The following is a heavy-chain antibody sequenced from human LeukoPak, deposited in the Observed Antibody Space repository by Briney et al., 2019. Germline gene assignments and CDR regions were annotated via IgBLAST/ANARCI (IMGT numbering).Heavy chain of an antibody. Sequence: PSETLSLTCTVSGGSISGFYWGWIRHPPGKGLEWIGFIYYSGSANCNPSLKSRVTMSVDMSKNQFSLKLSSVTAADTAFYYCARDRDSSGWFDYWGQGALVTVSS. CDR3: ARDRDSSGWFDY. CDR1: GGSISGFY. J-gene: IGHJ4*02. D-gene: IGHD6-19*01. V-gene: IGHV4-59*01. CDR2: IYYSGSA.